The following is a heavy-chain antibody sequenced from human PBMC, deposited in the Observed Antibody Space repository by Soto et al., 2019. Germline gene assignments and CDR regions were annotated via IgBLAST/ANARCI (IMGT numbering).Heavy chain of an antibody. J-gene: IGHJ5*02. CDR1: GFTFHSTA. D-gene: IGHD1-1*01. V-gene: IGHV3-33*01. CDR2: IWGDGTTE. Sequence: PGGSLRLSCAVSGFTFHSTAMHWVRQAPGKGLEWVAAIWGDGTTEKYADSVKGRFTISRDNSKNMLYLQMNSLRSEDTAVYYCASLGGNAISGWFDPWGQGTLVTVSS. CDR3: ASLGGNAISGWFDP.